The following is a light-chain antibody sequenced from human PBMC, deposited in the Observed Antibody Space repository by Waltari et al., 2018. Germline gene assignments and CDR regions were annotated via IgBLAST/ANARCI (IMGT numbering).Light chain of an antibody. CDR2: AAS. CDR3: QQYYSYPPVT. CDR1: QGISSY. J-gene: IGKJ4*01. Sequence: AIRMTQSPSSLSASTGDRVTITCRASQGISSYLAWYQQKPGKAPKLLIYAASTLQSGVPSRFSGSGSGTDFTLTISCLQSEDFATYYCQQYYSYPPVTFGVGTKVEI. V-gene: IGKV1-8*01.